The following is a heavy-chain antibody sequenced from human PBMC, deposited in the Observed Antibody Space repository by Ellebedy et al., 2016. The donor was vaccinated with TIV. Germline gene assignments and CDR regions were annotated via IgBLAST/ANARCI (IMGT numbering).Heavy chain of an antibody. V-gene: IGHV1-3*01. Sequence: ASVKVSCXASGYTFTSYAMHWVRQAPGQRLEWMGWINAGNGNTTYSQKFQGRVTITRDTSASTVSMELSSLRSEDTAVYYCARPSRTMAATTDWFDFWGQGTPVTVSS. CDR2: INAGNGNT. J-gene: IGHJ5*01. CDR3: ARPSRTMAATTDWFDF. CDR1: GYTFTSYA. D-gene: IGHD1-26*01.